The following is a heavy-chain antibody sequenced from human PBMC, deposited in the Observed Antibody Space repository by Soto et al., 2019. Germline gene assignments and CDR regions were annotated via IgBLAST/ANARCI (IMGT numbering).Heavy chain of an antibody. V-gene: IGHV1-2*04. CDR1: GYTFTDYY. CDR3: ARGVSGWSPFDV. Sequence: QVQLVQSGAELKKPGASVKVSCKASGYTFTDYYVHWLRQAPGQGLEWMGWINPKSGVTHYAQKFQGWVTLTRDTSVSTAYMELNRLKSDYTAVFFCARGVSGWSPFDVWGQGTLVTVSS. CDR2: INPKSGVT. J-gene: IGHJ4*02. D-gene: IGHD6-19*01.